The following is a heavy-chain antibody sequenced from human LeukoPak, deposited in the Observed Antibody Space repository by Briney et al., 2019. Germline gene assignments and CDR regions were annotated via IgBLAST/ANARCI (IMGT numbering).Heavy chain of an antibody. CDR3: ARHPLIVGVKEGAFDI. V-gene: IGHV4-39*01. CDR2: IYYSGST. Sequence: SETLSLTCTVSGGSISSSSYYWGWIRQPPGKGLEWIGSIYYSGSTYYNPSLKSRVTISVDTSKNQFSLKLSPVTAADTAVYYCARHPLIVGVKEGAFDIWGQGTMVTVSS. D-gene: IGHD1-26*01. CDR1: GGSISSSSYY. J-gene: IGHJ3*02.